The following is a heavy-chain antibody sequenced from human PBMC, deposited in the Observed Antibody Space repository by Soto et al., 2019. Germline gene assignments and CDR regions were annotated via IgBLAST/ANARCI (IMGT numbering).Heavy chain of an antibody. D-gene: IGHD3-10*01. J-gene: IGHJ5*02. CDR3: ARMLMVRGIIIRAEFDP. CDR2: INHSGST. CDR1: GGSFSGYY. Sequence: QVQLQQWGAGLLKPSETLSLTCAVYGGSFSGYYWSWIRQPPGKGLEWIGEINHSGSTNYNTSLKCRVTISVDTSKNQLSLKMGSVTAADMAVYYCARMLMVRGIIIRAEFDPWGQGTLVTVSS. V-gene: IGHV4-34*01.